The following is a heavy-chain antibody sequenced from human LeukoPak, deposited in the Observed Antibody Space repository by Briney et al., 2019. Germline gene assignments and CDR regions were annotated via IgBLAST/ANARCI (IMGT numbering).Heavy chain of an antibody. J-gene: IGHJ4*02. Sequence: GFLRLFCAGSGFNLKKYGLHWVRQAPGKGMEWVAVISYDGSNKYYADSVKGRFTISRDNSKRTLFLQTDSLRYEDTAIYYCANGGYYSLDSWGQGTLVTVSS. D-gene: IGHD2-15*01. CDR2: ISYDGSNK. CDR3: ANGGYYSLDS. V-gene: IGHV3-30*18. CDR1: GFNLKKYG.